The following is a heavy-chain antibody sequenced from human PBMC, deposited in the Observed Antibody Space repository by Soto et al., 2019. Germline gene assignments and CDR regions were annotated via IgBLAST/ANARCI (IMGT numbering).Heavy chain of an antibody. CDR1: GFTFSSYA. CDR2: ISGSGGST. J-gene: IGHJ6*01. D-gene: IGHD6-6*01. V-gene: IGHV3-23*01. CDR3: AIRPARPRCYYYGMDV. Sequence: EVQLLESGGGLVQPGGSLRLSCAASGFTFSSYAMSWVRQAPGKGLEWVSAISGSGGSTYYADSVRGRFTISRDNPKNTVYVQMNSLSAEDTAVYYCAIRPARPRCYYYGMDVWGPGTTVTVSP.